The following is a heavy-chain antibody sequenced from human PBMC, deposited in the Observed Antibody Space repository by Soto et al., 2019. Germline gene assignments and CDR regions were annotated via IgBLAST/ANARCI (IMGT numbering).Heavy chain of an antibody. V-gene: IGHV3-23*01. J-gene: IGHJ6*02. CDR3: AKGLTPYSSSWYYYYGMDV. D-gene: IGHD6-13*01. Sequence: EVQLLESGGGLVQPGGSLRLFCAASGFTFSSYAMSWVRQAPGKGLEWVSAISGSGGSTYYADSVKGRFTISRDNSKNTLYLQMNSLRAEDTAVYYCAKGLTPYSSSWYYYYGMDVWGQGTTVTVSS. CDR2: ISGSGGST. CDR1: GFTFSSYA.